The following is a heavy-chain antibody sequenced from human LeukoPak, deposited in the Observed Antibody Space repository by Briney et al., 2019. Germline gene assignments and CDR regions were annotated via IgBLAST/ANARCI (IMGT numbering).Heavy chain of an antibody. CDR2: INPNSGGT. V-gene: IGHV1-2*02. Sequence: GASVKVSCKASGYTFTGYYMHWVRQAPGQGLEWMGWINPNSGGTNYAQKFQGRVTMTRDTSISTAYMELSRLRSDDTAVYYCAREEAFCGGDCYPPLDYWGQGTLVTVSS. D-gene: IGHD2-21*02. CDR1: GYTFTGYY. CDR3: AREEAFCGGDCYPPLDY. J-gene: IGHJ4*02.